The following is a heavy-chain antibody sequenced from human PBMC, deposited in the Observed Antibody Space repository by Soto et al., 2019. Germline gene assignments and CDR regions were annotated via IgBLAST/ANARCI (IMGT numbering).Heavy chain of an antibody. V-gene: IGHV1-18*01. J-gene: IGHJ4*02. D-gene: IGHD2-15*01. CDR1: GYTFTSFG. Sequence: QVQLVQSGAEVKKPGASVKVSCKASGYTFTSFGICWVRQAPGQGLEWLGWISAYNGNTNYAHKSQGRDPMPTDTSTSTAYMELRSLRSDDTAVYYCARGNQWSSPDYWGQGTLVIVSS. CDR3: ARGNQWSSPDY. CDR2: ISAYNGNT.